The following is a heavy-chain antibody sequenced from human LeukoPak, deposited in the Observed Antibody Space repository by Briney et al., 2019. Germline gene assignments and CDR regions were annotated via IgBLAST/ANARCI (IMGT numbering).Heavy chain of an antibody. V-gene: IGHV1-3*01. Sequence: ASVKVSCKASGYTFTSYAMHWVRQAPGQRLEWMGWINAGNGNTKYSQKFQGRVTITRDTSASTAYMELSSLRSEDTAVYYCARCLVAVAPISLYYYYGMDVWGQGTRVTVSS. J-gene: IGHJ6*02. CDR1: GYTFTSYA. CDR3: ARCLVAVAPISLYYYYGMDV. D-gene: IGHD6-19*01. CDR2: INAGNGNT.